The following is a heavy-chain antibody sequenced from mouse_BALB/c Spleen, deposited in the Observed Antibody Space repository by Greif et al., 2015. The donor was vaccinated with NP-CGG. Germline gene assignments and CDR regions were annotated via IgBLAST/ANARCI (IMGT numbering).Heavy chain of an antibody. J-gene: IGHJ4*01. CDR2: IRSKSNNYAT. CDR3: VREGYAMDY. Sequence: EVKLVESGGGLVQPKGSLKLSCAASGFTFNTYATHWVCQAPGKGLEWVARIRSKSNNYATYYADSVKDRFTISRDVSQSMLYLQMNNLKTEDTAMYYCVREGYAMDYWGQGTSVTVSS. V-gene: IGHV10-3*03. CDR1: GFTFNTYA.